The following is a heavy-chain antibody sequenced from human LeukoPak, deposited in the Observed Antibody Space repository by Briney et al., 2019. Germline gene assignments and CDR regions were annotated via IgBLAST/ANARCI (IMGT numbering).Heavy chain of an antibody. Sequence: ASVKVSCKASGYTFTGYYMHWVRQAPGQGLEWMGWINPNSGGTNYAQKFQGRVTMTRDTSISTAYMELSRLRSDDTAVYYCASFSGSYYVGAFDIRGQGTMVTVSS. V-gene: IGHV1-2*02. CDR2: INPNSGGT. D-gene: IGHD1-26*01. CDR1: GYTFTGYY. J-gene: IGHJ3*02. CDR3: ASFSGSYYVGAFDI.